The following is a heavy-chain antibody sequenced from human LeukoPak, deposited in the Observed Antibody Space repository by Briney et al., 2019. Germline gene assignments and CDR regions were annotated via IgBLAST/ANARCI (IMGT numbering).Heavy chain of an antibody. D-gene: IGHD3/OR15-3a*01. Sequence: GGSLRLSCAASGFIFNNYAMSWVRQAPGKGLEWVSSISGTGATTYYADSVKGRFAISRDNSKNTLYLQMSSLRAEDTAVYYCAKDQRFADLDDYRGQGTLVTVSS. CDR1: GFIFNNYA. CDR3: AKDQRFADLDDY. V-gene: IGHV3-23*01. J-gene: IGHJ4*02. CDR2: ISGTGATT.